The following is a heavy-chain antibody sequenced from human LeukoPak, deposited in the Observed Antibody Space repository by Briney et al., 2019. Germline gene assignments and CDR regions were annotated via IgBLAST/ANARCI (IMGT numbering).Heavy chain of an antibody. Sequence: GGSLRPSCAASGFTFSSYGMHWVRQAPGKGLEWVAVISYDGSNKYYADSVKGRFTISRDNSKNTLYLQMNSLRAEDTAVYYCAKGSGYQARLQLWRELMGYFDYWGQGTLVTVSS. D-gene: IGHD5-18*01. CDR3: AKGSGYQARLQLWRELMGYFDY. V-gene: IGHV3-30*18. CDR2: ISYDGSNK. CDR1: GFTFSSYG. J-gene: IGHJ4*02.